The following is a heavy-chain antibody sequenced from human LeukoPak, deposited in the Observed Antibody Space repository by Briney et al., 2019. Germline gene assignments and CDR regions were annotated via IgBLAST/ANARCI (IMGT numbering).Heavy chain of an antibody. Sequence: GGSLRLSCAASGFTFTNYAMSWIRQAQGKGLEWISYISKSDGTTYYADTVKGRFTISRDSAKKSVDLYMNSLRAEDTAVYYCASAVAAPDQDPPFDYWGQGTLVTVSS. CDR2: ISKSDGTT. J-gene: IGHJ4*02. CDR1: GFTFTNYA. D-gene: IGHD6-25*01. V-gene: IGHV3-11*01. CDR3: ASAVAAPDQDPPFDY.